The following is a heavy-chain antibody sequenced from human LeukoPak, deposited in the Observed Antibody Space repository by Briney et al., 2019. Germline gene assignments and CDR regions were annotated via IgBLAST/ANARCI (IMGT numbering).Heavy chain of an antibody. Sequence: PGGSLRLSCAASGFTFSSYSMNWVRQAPGKGLEWVSSISSSSSYIYYADSVKGRFTISRDNAKNSLYLQMNSLRAEDTAVYYCATIVGSSTDYWGQGTLVTVSS. D-gene: IGHD1-26*01. CDR3: ATIVGSSTDY. CDR2: ISSSSSYI. J-gene: IGHJ4*02. V-gene: IGHV3-21*01. CDR1: GFTFSSYS.